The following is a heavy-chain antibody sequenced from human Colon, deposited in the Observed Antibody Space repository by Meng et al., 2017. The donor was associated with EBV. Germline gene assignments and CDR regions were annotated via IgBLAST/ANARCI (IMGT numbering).Heavy chain of an antibody. V-gene: IGHV4-34*02. CDR3: ARGPGGSYYLYYFDY. CDR2: INHSGST. D-gene: IGHD1-26*01. CDR1: GGSFSGYY. Sequence: QVQLTQWGAGLLKPPETLSLTCAVYGGSFSGYYWSWIRQPPEKGLEWIGEINHSGSTNYNPSLKSRVTISVDTSKKQFSLKLSSVTAADTAVYYCARGPGGSYYLYYFDYWGQGTLVTVSS. J-gene: IGHJ4*02.